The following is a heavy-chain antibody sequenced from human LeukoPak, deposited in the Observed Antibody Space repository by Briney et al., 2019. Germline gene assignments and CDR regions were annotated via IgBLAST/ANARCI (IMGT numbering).Heavy chain of an antibody. CDR2: IRSKAYGGTT. D-gene: IGHD2/OR15-2a*01. J-gene: IGHJ6*02. CDR1: GFIFADHA. Sequence: GRSLRLSCTASGFIFADHAMSWVRQAPGKGLECVGFIRSKAYGGTTEYGASVGDRFTISRDDSNGIAYLQMNNLKSEDTAVYYCARGPILLWLHNGMDVWGPGTTVIVSS. CDR3: ARGPILLWLHNGMDV. V-gene: IGHV3-49*04.